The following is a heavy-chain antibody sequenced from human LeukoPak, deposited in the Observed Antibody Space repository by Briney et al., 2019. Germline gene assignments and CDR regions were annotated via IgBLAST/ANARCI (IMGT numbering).Heavy chain of an antibody. CDR1: GFTFSSYA. V-gene: IGHV3-23*01. CDR2: ISDTGGTT. D-gene: IGHD3-10*01. J-gene: IGHJ4*02. CDR3: AKVGYYYGSGRYLGTPCDY. Sequence: GGSLRLSCAASGFTFSSYAMSWVRQAPGKGLEWVAAISDTGGTTYYADSVKGRFTISRDNSKNTLFLQMNSLRAEDTAVYHCAKVGYYYGSGRYLGTPCDYWAQGTLVTVSS.